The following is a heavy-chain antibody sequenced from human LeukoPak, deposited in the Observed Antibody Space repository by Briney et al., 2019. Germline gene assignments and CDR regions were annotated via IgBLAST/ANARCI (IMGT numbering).Heavy chain of an antibody. V-gene: IGHV1-69*01. CDR3: ARYYDFWSGYFGY. CDR1: GGTFSGYA. Sequence: ASVKVSCKASGGTFSGYAISWVRQAPGQGLEWMGGIIPIFGTANYAQKFQGRVTITADESTSTAYMELSSLRSEDTAVYYCARYYDFWSGYFGYWGQGTLVTVSS. CDR2: IIPIFGTA. J-gene: IGHJ4*02. D-gene: IGHD3-3*01.